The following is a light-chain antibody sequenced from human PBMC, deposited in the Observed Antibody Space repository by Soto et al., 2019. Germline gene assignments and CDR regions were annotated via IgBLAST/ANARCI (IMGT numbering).Light chain of an antibody. V-gene: IGLV1-40*01. CDR3: YSYDSSLSDNYV. J-gene: IGLJ1*01. CDR2: GNS. CDR1: SSHMGADYD. Sequence: QAVLTPPPSGSGAPGQRDTISCTGSSSHMGADYDVHWYRQLPGAAPKLLITGNSYRPSGVPDRFSGSKSGTSAYLAITGLQAEDEADYYCYSYDSSLSDNYVFGTGTKGTVL.